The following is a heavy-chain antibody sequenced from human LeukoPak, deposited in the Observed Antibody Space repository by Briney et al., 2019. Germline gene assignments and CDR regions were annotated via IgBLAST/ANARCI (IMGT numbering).Heavy chain of an antibody. V-gene: IGHV1-2*02. CDR1: GYAFIGYY. Sequence: ASVQFSCQASGYAFIGYYLHWVRQAPGQGREWMGWINPTSGGTNYAQKFQDRVTMTRDTSINTAYMKLSRLTSDDTAVYYCARLVGLSTTASYWGQGTLVIVSS. CDR2: INPTSGGT. D-gene: IGHD5/OR15-5a*01. J-gene: IGHJ4*02. CDR3: ARLVGLSTTASY.